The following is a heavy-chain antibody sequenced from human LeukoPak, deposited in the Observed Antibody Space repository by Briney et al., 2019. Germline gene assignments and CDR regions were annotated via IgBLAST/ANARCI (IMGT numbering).Heavy chain of an antibody. CDR1: GYTFTSYD. Sequence: ASVEVSCKASGYTFTSYDICWVRQAPGQGLEWMGWISAYNGNTNSAQKLQGRVTMTTDTSTSTAYMELRSLRSDDTAVYYCARVDSSGYYRPFDYWGQGTLVTVSS. J-gene: IGHJ4*02. CDR2: ISAYNGNT. V-gene: IGHV1-18*01. D-gene: IGHD3-22*01. CDR3: ARVDSSGYYRPFDY.